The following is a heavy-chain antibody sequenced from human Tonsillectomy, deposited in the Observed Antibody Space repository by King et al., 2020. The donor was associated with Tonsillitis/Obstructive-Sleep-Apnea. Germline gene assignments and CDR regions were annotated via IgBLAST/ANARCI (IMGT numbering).Heavy chain of an antibody. V-gene: IGHV4-4*02. Sequence: VQLQESGPGLVKPSGTLSLTCAVSVGHISSRNWGSGVRQPPGKGLEWIGESYHSGSTHYNPSLSSRVTISVDKSKNQFSVKLSSVTAADTAVYYCARMGCSSTSCFPKGVYYYMDVWGKGTTVTVSS. D-gene: IGHD2-2*01. CDR3: ARMGCSSTSCFPKGVYYYMDV. CDR2: SYHSGST. CDR1: VGHISSRNW. J-gene: IGHJ6*03.